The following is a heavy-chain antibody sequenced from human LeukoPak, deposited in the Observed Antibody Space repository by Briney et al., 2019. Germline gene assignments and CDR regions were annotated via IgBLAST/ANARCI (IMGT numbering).Heavy chain of an antibody. CDR2: IYSDGSNP. V-gene: IGHV3-74*01. D-gene: IGHD6-13*01. J-gene: IGHJ4*02. CDR1: GFTFSSYW. CDR3: AGGRSSWYTDY. Sequence: PGGSLRLSCAASGFTFSSYWMHWVRQVPGKGLEWVSHIYSDGSNPSYADSVKGRFTISRDNAKNTLYLQIDSLRVGDTAVYYCAGGRSSWYTDYWGQGALVTVTS.